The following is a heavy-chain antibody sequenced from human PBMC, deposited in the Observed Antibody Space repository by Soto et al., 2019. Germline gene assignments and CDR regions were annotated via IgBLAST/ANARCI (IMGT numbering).Heavy chain of an antibody. CDR1: GYTFTSYE. Sequence: QGQLVQSGAEVKKPGASVKVSCKASGYTFTSYEINWVRQATGQGLEWMGWMNPNSGNTGYAQKFQGRVTMTRNTSISTAYMELSRRRSEDTAVYYCARGHSGYSSGWLPNDYWGHGTLVTVSS. V-gene: IGHV1-8*02. CDR3: ARGHSGYSSGWLPNDY. J-gene: IGHJ4*01. CDR2: MNPNSGNT. D-gene: IGHD6-19*01.